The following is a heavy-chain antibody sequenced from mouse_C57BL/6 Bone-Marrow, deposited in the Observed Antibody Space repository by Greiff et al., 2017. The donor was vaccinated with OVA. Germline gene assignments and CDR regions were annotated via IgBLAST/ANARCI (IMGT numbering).Heavy chain of an antibody. CDR3: ARTYSHYAMDY. D-gene: IGHD2-12*01. Sequence: EVQLQQSGPVLVKPGASVKMSCKASGYTFTDYYMNWVKQSHGKSLEWIGVINPYNGGTSYNQKFKGKATLTVDKSSSTAYMELNSLTSEDSAVYYCARTYSHYAMDYWGQGTSVTVSS. CDR2: INPYNGGT. V-gene: IGHV1-19*01. CDR1: GYTFTDYY. J-gene: IGHJ4*01.